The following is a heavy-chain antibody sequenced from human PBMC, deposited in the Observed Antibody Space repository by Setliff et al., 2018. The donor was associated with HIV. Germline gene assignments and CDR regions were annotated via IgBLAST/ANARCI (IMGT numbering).Heavy chain of an antibody. CDR3: NTVRTRYSSTWF. J-gene: IGHJ6*02. D-gene: IGHD6-13*01. CDR1: GFTFSNAW. CDR2: MKSKTDGGTT. V-gene: IGHV3-15*07. Sequence: PGGSLRLSCAASGFTFSNAWMNWVRQAPGKGLEWVGRMKSKTDGGTTDYAAPVKGRFTISRDDSKSTLYLQMNSLKPEDSAVYYCNTVRTRYSSTWFWGQGTAVTVSS.